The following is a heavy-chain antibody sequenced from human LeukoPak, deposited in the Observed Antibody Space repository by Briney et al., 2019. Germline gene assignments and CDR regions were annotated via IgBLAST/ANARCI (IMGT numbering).Heavy chain of an antibody. CDR1: GFTFSDYA. D-gene: IGHD6-19*01. J-gene: IGHJ6*02. Sequence: PGGSLRLSCAASGFTFSDYAMRWVRQAPGKGLERVSVISGSDGDTYYADSVKGGFTISRDNSKNTVYLQLNSLRVEDTALYYCAKEGTSGWYDYYGLAVWGQGAMVTVSS. CDR2: ISGSDGDT. V-gene: IGHV3-23*01. CDR3: AKEGTSGWYDYYGLAV.